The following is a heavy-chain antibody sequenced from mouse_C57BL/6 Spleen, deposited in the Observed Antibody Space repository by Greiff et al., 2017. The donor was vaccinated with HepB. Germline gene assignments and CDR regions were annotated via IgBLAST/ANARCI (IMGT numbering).Heavy chain of an antibody. V-gene: IGHV5-17*01. D-gene: IGHD2-5*01. CDR1: GFTFSDYG. Sequence: DVKLVESGGGLVKPGGSLKLSCAASGFTFSDYGMHWVRQAPEKGLEWVAYISSGSSTIYYADTVKGRFTISRDNAKNTLFLQMTSLRSEDTAMYYCARREAYYSNPWFAYWGQGTLVTVSA. J-gene: IGHJ3*01. CDR2: ISSGSSTI. CDR3: ARREAYYSNPWFAY.